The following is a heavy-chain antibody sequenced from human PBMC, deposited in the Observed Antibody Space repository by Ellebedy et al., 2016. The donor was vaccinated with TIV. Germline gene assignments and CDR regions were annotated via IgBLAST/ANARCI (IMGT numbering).Heavy chain of an antibody. CDR3: ATYSSSPSSFDY. CDR1: GFTFSSYA. CDR2: ISGSGDST. J-gene: IGHJ4*02. V-gene: IGHV3-23*01. Sequence: GESLKISCAASGFTFSSYAMSWVRQAPGKGLEWVSTISGSGDSTYYADSVKGRFTISRYNSKNTLYLQMNSLRAEDTAVYYCATYSSSPSSFDYWGQGTLVTVSS. D-gene: IGHD6-13*01.